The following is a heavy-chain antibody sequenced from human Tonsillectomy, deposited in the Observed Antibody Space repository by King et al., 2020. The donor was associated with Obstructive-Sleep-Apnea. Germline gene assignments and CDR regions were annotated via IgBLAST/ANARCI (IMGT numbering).Heavy chain of an antibody. CDR2: IYYTGST. D-gene: IGHD3-10*01. Sequence: VQLQESGPGLVKPSETLSLTCTVSGGSISSYYWTWIRQSPGKRLEWIGYIYYTGSTNYSPSFKSRVTISVDTSKNQFSLHLSSVTAADTAVYYCARAPDGSVIVDWFDPWGQGTLVTVSS. V-gene: IGHV4-59*01. J-gene: IGHJ5*02. CDR3: ARAPDGSVIVDWFDP. CDR1: GGSISSYY.